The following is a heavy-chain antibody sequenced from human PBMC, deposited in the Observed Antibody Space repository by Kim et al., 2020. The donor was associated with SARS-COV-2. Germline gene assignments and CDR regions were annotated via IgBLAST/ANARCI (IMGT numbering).Heavy chain of an antibody. CDR1: GGSISSGGYY. Sequence: SETLSLTCTVSGGSISSGGYYWSWIRQHPGKGLEWIGYIYYSGSTYYNPSLKSRVTISVDTSKNQFSLKLSSVTAADTAVYYCARDKDYYGSGSQTWFDPWGQGTLVTVSS. CDR3: ARDKDYYGSGSQTWFDP. CDR2: IYYSGST. V-gene: IGHV4-31*03. D-gene: IGHD3-10*01. J-gene: IGHJ5*02.